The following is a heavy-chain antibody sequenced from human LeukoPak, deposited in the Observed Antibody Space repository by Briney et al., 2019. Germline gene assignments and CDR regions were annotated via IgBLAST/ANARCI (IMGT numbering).Heavy chain of an antibody. D-gene: IGHD3-9*01. CDR2: INPNSGGT. J-gene: IGHJ4*02. CDR1: GYTFTGYY. Sequence: ASVKVSCKASGYTFTGYYMHWVRQAPGQGLEWMGWINPNSGGTNYAQKFQGRVTMTRDTSISTAYMELSRLRSDDTAVYYCARGSLARYFDWLLSYWGQGTLVTVSS. V-gene: IGHV1-2*02. CDR3: ARGSLARYFDWLLSY.